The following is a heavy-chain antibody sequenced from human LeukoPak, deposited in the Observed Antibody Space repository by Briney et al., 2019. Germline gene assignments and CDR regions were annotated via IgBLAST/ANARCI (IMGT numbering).Heavy chain of an antibody. J-gene: IGHJ4*02. D-gene: IGHD3-3*01. Sequence: ASVKVSCKVSGYILSELSMHWVRQAPGKGPEWMGGFDPEDDERIFAQKFQGRVTMTEDTSTDTAYMELSSLRSEDTAVYYCAAELMSGHFDHWGQGTLVTVSS. CDR1: GYILSELS. CDR2: FDPEDDER. V-gene: IGHV1-24*01. CDR3: AAELMSGHFDH.